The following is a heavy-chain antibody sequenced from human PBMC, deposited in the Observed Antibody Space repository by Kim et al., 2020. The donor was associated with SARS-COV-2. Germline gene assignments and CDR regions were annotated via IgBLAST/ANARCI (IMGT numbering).Heavy chain of an antibody. J-gene: IGHJ4*02. D-gene: IGHD6-19*01. V-gene: IGHV3-33*05. CDR3: ARDPTPEGQWLATRPFDY. CDR2: ISYDGSNK. CDR1: GFTFSSYG. Sequence: GGSLRLSCAASGFTFSSYGMHWVRQAPGKGLEWVAVISYDGSNKYYADSVKGRFTISRDNSKNTLYLQMNSLRAEDTAVYYCARDPTPEGQWLATRPFDYWGQGTLVTVSS.